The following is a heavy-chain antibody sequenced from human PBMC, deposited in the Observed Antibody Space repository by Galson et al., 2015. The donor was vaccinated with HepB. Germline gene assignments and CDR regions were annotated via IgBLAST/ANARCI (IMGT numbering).Heavy chain of an antibody. D-gene: IGHD2-2*01. CDR3: ARAEVVPAAIDYYYGMGV. V-gene: IGHV1-69*13. J-gene: IGHJ6*02. CDR2: IIPIFGTA. CDR1: GGTFSSYA. Sequence: SVKVSCKASGGTFSSYAISWVRQAPGQGLEWMGGIIPIFGTANYAQKFQGRVTITADESTSTAYMELSSLRSEDTAVYYCARAEVVPAAIDYYYGMGVWGQGTTVTVSS.